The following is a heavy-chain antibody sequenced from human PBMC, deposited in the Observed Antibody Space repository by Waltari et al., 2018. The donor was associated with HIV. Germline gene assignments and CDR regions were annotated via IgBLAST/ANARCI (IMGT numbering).Heavy chain of an antibody. CDR3: ARTYDILTGFGWFDP. CDR1: GYPFTPYT. J-gene: IGHJ5*02. CDR2: VNAGNGKT. D-gene: IGHD3-9*01. V-gene: IGHV1-3*01. Sequence: QVQLVQSGAAVKNPGASVKVSCKASGYPFTPYTIHWGRQAPGQRLEWRGWVNAGNGKTKYSQNCQDRVTCTRDTSASTAYMELISLRSEDTALYYCARTYDILTGFGWFDPWGQGTLVTVSS.